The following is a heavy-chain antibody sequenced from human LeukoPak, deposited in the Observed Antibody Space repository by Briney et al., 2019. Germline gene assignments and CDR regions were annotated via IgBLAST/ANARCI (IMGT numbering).Heavy chain of an antibody. CDR1: RYSLSSGYY. J-gene: IGHJ3*02. CDR2: IYHSGST. D-gene: IGHD3-22*01. CDR3: ARTSYDSSGYSSFNI. V-gene: IGHV4-38-2*02. Sequence: SETLSLTCTVSRYSLSSGYYWGWIRQPPGKGLEWIGSIYHSGSTYYSPSLRSRVTISVDTSRNQFSLKLSSVTAADTAVYYCARTSYDSSGYSSFNIWGQGTMVTVSS.